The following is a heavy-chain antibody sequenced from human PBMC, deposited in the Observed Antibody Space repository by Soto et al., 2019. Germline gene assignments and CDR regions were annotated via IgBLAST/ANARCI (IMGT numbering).Heavy chain of an antibody. Sequence: PGGSLRLSCAASGFTFSSYAMSWVRQAPGKGLEWVSAISGSGGSTYYADSVKGRFTISRDNSKNTLYLQMNSLRAEDSAVYYCAKDYYSGYGGIWDYWGQGTLVTVSS. CDR1: GFTFSSYA. V-gene: IGHV3-23*01. CDR2: ISGSGGST. D-gene: IGHD5-12*01. J-gene: IGHJ4*02. CDR3: AKDYYSGYGGIWDY.